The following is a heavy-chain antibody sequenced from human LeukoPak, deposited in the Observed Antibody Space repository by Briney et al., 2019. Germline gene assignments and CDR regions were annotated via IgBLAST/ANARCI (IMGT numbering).Heavy chain of an antibody. D-gene: IGHD1-26*01. V-gene: IGHV4-59*08. Sequence: SETLSLTCTVSGGSISSYYWSWIRQPPGKGLEWIGYIYYSGSTNYHPSLKSRVTISIDTSKNQFSLELSSVTATDTAVYFCATNRAGTYDRPFDIWGQGTMVTVSS. CDR3: ATNRAGTYDRPFDI. CDR2: IYYSGST. CDR1: GGSISSYY. J-gene: IGHJ3*02.